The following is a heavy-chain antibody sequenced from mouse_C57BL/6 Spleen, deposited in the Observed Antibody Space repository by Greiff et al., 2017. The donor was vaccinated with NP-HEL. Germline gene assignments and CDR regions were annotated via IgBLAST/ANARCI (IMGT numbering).Heavy chain of an antibody. CDR1: GYTFTSYW. D-gene: IGHD1-2*01. Sequence: VQLQQSGAELVMPGASVKLSCKASGYTFTSYWMHWVKQRPGQGLEWIGEIDPSDSYTNYNQKFKGKSTLTVDKSSSTAYMQLSSLTSEDSAVYYCARWGTTAFDYWGQGTTLTVSS. V-gene: IGHV1-69*01. CDR3: ARWGTTAFDY. J-gene: IGHJ2*01. CDR2: IDPSDSYT.